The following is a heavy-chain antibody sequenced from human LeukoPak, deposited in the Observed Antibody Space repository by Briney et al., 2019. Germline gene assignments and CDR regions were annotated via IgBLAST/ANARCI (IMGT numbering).Heavy chain of an antibody. J-gene: IGHJ5*02. CDR1: GGSISSGGYY. CDR2: IYYSGST. CDR3: ARDHFDWLGMFDP. Sequence: SQTLSLSCTVSGGSISSGGYYWSWIRQHPGKGLEWIGYIYYSGSTYYNPSLKSRVTISVDTSKNQFSLKLSSVTAADTAVYYCARDHFDWLGMFDPWGQGTLVTVSS. V-gene: IGHV4-31*03. D-gene: IGHD3-9*01.